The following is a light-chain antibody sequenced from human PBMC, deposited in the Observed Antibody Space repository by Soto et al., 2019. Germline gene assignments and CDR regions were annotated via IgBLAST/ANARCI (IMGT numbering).Light chain of an antibody. V-gene: IGKV1-5*01. Sequence: DVGVTKWRSTGPACVGDRVTITGLASQTIARWMAWYQQKPGKAPKLLIYDASTLESGVPARFRGIRSGTEFTLTISSLQPDDLAALYRQQYKSHPRTFGPGTKVDIK. CDR2: DAS. J-gene: IGKJ1*01. CDR1: QTIARW. CDR3: QQYKSHPRT.